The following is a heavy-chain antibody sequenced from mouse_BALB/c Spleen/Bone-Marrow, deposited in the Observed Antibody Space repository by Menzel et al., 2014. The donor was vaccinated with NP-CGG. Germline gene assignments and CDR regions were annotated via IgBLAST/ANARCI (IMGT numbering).Heavy chain of an antibody. D-gene: IGHD2-14*01. V-gene: IGHV2-6-7*01. Sequence: QVQLKESGPGLVAPSQSLSITCTVSGFSLTGYGVNWVRRPPGKGLEWLGMIWGDGSTDYNSALKSRLSISKDNSKSQVFLKMNSLQTDDTARYYCARDGYDYAMDYWGQGTSVTVSS. J-gene: IGHJ4*01. CDR2: IWGDGST. CDR3: ARDGYDYAMDY. CDR1: GFSLTGYG.